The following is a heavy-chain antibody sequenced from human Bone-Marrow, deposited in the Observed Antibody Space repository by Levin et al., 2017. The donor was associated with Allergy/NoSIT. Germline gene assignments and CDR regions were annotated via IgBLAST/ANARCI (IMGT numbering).Heavy chain of an antibody. J-gene: IGHJ4*02. CDR2: INSDGTST. V-gene: IGHV3-74*01. D-gene: IGHD2-2*01. CDR1: GFTFSGFW. CDR3: TRDPCSTSCSYDY. Sequence: GGSLRLSCAASGFTFSGFWMHWVRQVPGKGLVWVSRINSDGTSTTYADSVKGRFIISRDNAKNMLYLQMHILRAEDTAVYFCTRDPCSTSCSYDYWGQGTLVSVSS.